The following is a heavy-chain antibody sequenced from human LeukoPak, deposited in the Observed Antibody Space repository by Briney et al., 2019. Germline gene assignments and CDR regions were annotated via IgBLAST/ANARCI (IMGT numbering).Heavy chain of an antibody. Sequence: ASVKVSCKASGNTFTSYAMNWVRQAPGQGLEWMGWINTNTGNPTYAQGFTGRFVFSLDTSVSTAYLQISSLKAEDTAVYYCARGLWFGEPDYYYYGMDVWGQGTTVTVSS. J-gene: IGHJ6*02. CDR3: ARGLWFGEPDYYYYGMDV. CDR1: GNTFTSYA. D-gene: IGHD3-10*01. V-gene: IGHV7-4-1*02. CDR2: INTNTGNP.